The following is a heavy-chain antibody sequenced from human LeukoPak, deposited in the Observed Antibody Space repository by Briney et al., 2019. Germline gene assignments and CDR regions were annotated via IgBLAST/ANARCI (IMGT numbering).Heavy chain of an antibody. J-gene: IGHJ3*02. Sequence: ASVEVSCKASGYTFTSYDINWVRQATGQGLEWMGWMNPNSGNTGYAQKFQGRVTITRNTSISTAYMELSSLRSEDTAVYYCASYFGNGDAFDIWGQGTMVTVSS. CDR1: GYTFTSYD. V-gene: IGHV1-8*03. CDR2: MNPNSGNT. CDR3: ASYFGNGDAFDI. D-gene: IGHD1-1*01.